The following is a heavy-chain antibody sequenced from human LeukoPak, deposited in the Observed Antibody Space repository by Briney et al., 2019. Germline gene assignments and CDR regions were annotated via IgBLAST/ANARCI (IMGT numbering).Heavy chain of an antibody. J-gene: IGHJ4*02. CDR2: IRFDGSKK. Sequence: GESLRLSCAASGFTFNSYGMHWVRQAPGKGLEWVTFIRFDGSKKHYADSVKGRFTISRDISKNTLYLQMNSLRTEDTAVYYCAKDGGRAAIAFWGQGTLVTVSS. V-gene: IGHV3-30*02. D-gene: IGHD2-15*01. CDR3: AKDGGRAAIAF. CDR1: GFTFNSYG.